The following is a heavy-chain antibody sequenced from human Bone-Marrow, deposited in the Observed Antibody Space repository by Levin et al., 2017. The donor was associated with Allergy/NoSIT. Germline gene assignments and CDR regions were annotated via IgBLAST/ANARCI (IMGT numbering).Heavy chain of an antibody. V-gene: IGHV3-48*03. J-gene: IGHJ6*02. CDR3: ARDKLIAAANYYYYGMDV. D-gene: IGHD6-13*01. CDR2: ISSSGSTI. CDR1: GFTFSSYE. Sequence: PGGSLRLSCAASGFTFSSYEMNWVRQAPGKGLEWVSYISSSGSTIYYADSVKGRFTISRDNAKNSLYLQMNSLRAEDTAVYYCARDKLIAAANYYYYGMDVWGQGTTVTVSS.